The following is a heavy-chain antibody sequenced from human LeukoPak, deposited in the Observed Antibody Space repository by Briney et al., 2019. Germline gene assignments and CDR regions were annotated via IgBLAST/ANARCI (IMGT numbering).Heavy chain of an antibody. CDR2: NGASGGGT. CDR3: ATGTVWFGELDDFDV. Sequence: GGSLRLSCTASGFPFSNYAMNWVRQAPGKGLEWVSANGASGGGTYYADSVKGRFTISRDNPGKTLYLEMSSLRAEDTAVYYCATGTVWFGELDDFDVWGQGTMVTVSS. V-gene: IGHV3-23*01. D-gene: IGHD3-10*01. J-gene: IGHJ3*01. CDR1: GFPFSNYA.